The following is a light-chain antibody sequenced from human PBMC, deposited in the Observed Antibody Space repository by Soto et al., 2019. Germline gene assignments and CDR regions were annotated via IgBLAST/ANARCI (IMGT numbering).Light chain of an antibody. CDR2: HAS. J-gene: IGKJ1*01. CDR3: QQYGSSPPT. V-gene: IGKV3-20*01. Sequence: EIVLTQSPGTLSLSPGERATLSCRASQKISSSYLAWYQQKPAQAPRLLIHHASSRATGIPDRFSGSGSGTDFTLTISRLEPEDFAVYFCQQYGSSPPTFGQGTKVDIK. CDR1: QKISSSY.